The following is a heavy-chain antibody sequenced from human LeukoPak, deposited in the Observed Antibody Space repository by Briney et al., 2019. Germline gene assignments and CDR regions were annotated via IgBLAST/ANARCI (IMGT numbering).Heavy chain of an antibody. D-gene: IGHD7-27*01. V-gene: IGHV3-48*01. J-gene: IGHJ4*02. CDR1: GFTFSTYS. CDR2: IRSRDRTI. CDR3: ARNHRWGFDY. Sequence: GGSLRLSCAASGFTFSTYSINWVRRAPGKGLEWVSYIRSRDRTIYYADSVKGRFTIPTDNAENSLYLQMNSLRTEDTAVYYCARNHRWGFDYWGRGTLVTVSS.